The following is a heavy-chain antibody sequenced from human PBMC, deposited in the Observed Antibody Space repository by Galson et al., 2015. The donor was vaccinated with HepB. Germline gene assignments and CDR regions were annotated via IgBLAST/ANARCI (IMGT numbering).Heavy chain of an antibody. V-gene: IGHV3-23*01. J-gene: IGHJ6*02. CDR3: AKVPRIAAAGRIYYYYGMDV. CDR2: ISGSGGST. CDR1: GFTFSSYA. Sequence: SLRLSCAASGFTFSSYAMSWVRQAPGKGLEWVSAISGSGGSTYYADSVKGRFTISRDNSKNTLYLQMNSLRAEDTAVYYCAKVPRIAAAGRIYYYYGMDVWGQGTTVTVSS. D-gene: IGHD6-13*01.